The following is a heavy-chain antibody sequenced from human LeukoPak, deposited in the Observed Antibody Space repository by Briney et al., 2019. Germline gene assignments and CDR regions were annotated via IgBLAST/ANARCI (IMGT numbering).Heavy chain of an antibody. D-gene: IGHD6-6*01. CDR2: IYYSGST. Sequence: SETLSLTCTVSGGSISSYYWSWIRQPPGKGLEWIGYIYYSGSTNYNPSLKSRVTISVDTSKNQFSLKLSSVTAADTAVYYCARVSQEYSSSYYYCYMDVWGKGTTVTVSS. V-gene: IGHV4-59*01. CDR1: GGSISSYY. J-gene: IGHJ6*03. CDR3: ARVSQEYSSSYYYCYMDV.